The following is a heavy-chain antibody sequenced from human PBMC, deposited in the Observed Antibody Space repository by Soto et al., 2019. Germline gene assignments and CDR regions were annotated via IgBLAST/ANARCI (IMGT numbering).Heavy chain of an antibody. CDR2: INHSGST. D-gene: IGHD1-1*01. CDR3: ARGGRWNPRNGLDE. Sequence: SETLSLTCAVDGGAFSGYYWSWIRQPPGKGLEWIGEINHSGSTNYNPSLKSRVTISVDTSKNQFSLKLSTVTAADTPVYYCARGGRWNPRNGLDEWGQGTLVTVSS. V-gene: IGHV4-34*01. CDR1: GGAFSGYY. J-gene: IGHJ4*02.